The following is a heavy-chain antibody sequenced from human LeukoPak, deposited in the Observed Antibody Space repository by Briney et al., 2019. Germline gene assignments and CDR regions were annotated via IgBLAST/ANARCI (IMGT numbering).Heavy chain of an antibody. V-gene: IGHV1-69*05. CDR1: GGTFSSYA. Sequence: SVRVSCKASGGTFSSYAISWVRQAPGQGLEWMGGIIPIFGTANYAQKFQGRVTITTDESTSTAYMELSSLRSEDTAVYYCARSAAASSFHTQDYWGQGTLVTVSS. CDR2: IIPIFGTA. CDR3: ARSAAASSFHTQDY. D-gene: IGHD2-15*01. J-gene: IGHJ4*02.